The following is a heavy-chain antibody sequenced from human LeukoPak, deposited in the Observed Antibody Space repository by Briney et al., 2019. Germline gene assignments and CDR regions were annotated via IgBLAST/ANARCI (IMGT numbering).Heavy chain of an antibody. Sequence: PVKVSCKASGGTFSSHAFSWVRQAPGQGLEWMGRIIPILGIANYAQKFQGRVTITADKSTSTAYMELSSLRSEDTAVYYCARDSPGSYRFDPWGQGTLVTVSS. CDR3: ARDSPGSYRFDP. D-gene: IGHD3-10*01. V-gene: IGHV1-69*04. J-gene: IGHJ5*02. CDR2: IIPILGIA. CDR1: GGTFSSHA.